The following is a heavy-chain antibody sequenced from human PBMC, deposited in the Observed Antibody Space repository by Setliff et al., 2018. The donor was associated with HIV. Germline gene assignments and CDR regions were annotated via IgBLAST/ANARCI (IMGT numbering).Heavy chain of an antibody. V-gene: IGHV4-4*08. CDR1: GGSISSYY. CDR2: IYIGST. Sequence: PSETLSLTCTVSGGSISSYYWSWIRQPPGKGLEWIGHIYIGSTNYNPSLKSRVTISADTSKNQFSLKLSSVTAADTAVYYCERTYSSSWYSSHLWVDYWGQGTLVTVSS. J-gene: IGHJ4*02. CDR3: ERTYSSSWYSSHLWVDY. D-gene: IGHD6-13*01.